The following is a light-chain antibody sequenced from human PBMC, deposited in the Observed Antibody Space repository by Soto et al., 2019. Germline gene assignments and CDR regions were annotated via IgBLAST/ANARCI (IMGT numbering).Light chain of an antibody. CDR3: SSYTSISSLGGV. J-gene: IGLJ3*02. V-gene: IGLV1-44*01. Sequence: QSVVTQPPSASGTPGQRVTISCSGNTSNIGTNSINWYQHLPGTAPKLLIYTNNQRPSGVPDRFSGSKSGTSASLAISGLQSEDEADYYCSSYTSISSLGGVFGGGTKLTVL. CDR2: TNN. CDR1: TSNIGTNS.